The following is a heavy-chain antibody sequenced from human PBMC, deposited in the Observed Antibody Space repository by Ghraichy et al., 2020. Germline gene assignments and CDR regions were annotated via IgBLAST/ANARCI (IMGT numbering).Heavy chain of an antibody. V-gene: IGHV3-30*18. CDR1: GFTFSVYG. CDR2: ISFDGSYK. CDR3: AKDPLRGMTPGWFDH. Sequence: GGSLRLSCAASGFTFSVYGIHWVRQAPGKGLEWVAVISFDGSYKYYADSVKGRFTISRDNSKNALYLQMNSLRAEDTAVYYCAKDPLRGMTPGWFDHWGQGTLVTVSS. D-gene: IGHD3-10*01. J-gene: IGHJ5*02.